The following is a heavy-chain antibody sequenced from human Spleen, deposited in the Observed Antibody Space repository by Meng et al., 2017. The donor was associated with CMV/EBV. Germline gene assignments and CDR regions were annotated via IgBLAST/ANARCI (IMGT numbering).Heavy chain of an antibody. D-gene: IGHD3-3*01. CDR2: ISSSGSTI. V-gene: IGHV3-48*03. J-gene: IGHJ6*02. Sequence: GGSLRLSCAASGFTFSSYEMNWVRQAPGKGLEWVSYISSSGSTIYYADSVKGRFTISRDNAKNSLYLQMNSLRAEDTAVYYCARSLRITIFGVVIIPVFHYYGMDVWGQGTTVTVSS. CDR1: GFTFSSYE. CDR3: ARSLRITIFGVVIIPVFHYYGMDV.